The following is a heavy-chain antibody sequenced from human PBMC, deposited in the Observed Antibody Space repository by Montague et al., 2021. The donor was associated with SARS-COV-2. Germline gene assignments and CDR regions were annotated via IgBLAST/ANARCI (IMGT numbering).Heavy chain of an antibody. CDR1: GFTFDDYA. Sequence: SLRLSCEASGFTFDDYAMHWVRQVPGKGLEWVSGISWNSGRIGYXDSXSGRFTISRDDAKNSLYLQMNSLRAEDTALYFCAKGTTTGYFYGMDVWGQGTTVTVSS. D-gene: IGHD1-1*01. CDR2: ISWNSGRI. V-gene: IGHV3-9*01. J-gene: IGHJ6*02. CDR3: AKGTTTGYFYGMDV.